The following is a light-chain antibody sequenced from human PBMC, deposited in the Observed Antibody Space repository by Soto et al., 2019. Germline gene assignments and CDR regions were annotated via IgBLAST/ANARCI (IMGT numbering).Light chain of an antibody. CDR3: QQSYSTPYS. V-gene: IGKV1-39*01. CDR1: QNITSY. J-gene: IGKJ2*03. CDR2: AAS. Sequence: DIQMTQSPSSLSASVGDRITISCRASQNITSYLNWYQQKPGKAPKLLIYAASSLRSGVPSRFSGSGSGTDFTLTISSLQPEDFATYYCQQSYSTPYSFGQGTKLEIK.